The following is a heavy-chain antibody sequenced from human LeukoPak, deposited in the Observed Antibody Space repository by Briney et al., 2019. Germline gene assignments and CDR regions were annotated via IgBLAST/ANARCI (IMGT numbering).Heavy chain of an antibody. V-gene: IGHV3-74*01. CDR1: GFTFSSYW. Sequence: GGSLRLSCAASGFTFSSYWMHWVRQAPGKGLVWVSRINTDGSSTSYADSVKGRFTISRDNAKNTLYLQMNSLRAEDTAVYYCAKDLLGDWFDPWGQGTLVTVSS. J-gene: IGHJ5*02. CDR2: INTDGSST. D-gene: IGHD7-27*01. CDR3: AKDLLGDWFDP.